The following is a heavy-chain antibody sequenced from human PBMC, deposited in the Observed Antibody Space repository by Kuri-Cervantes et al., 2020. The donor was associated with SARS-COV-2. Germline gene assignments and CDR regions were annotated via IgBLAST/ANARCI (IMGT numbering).Heavy chain of an antibody. J-gene: IGHJ5*02. CDR1: GFTFSSYA. V-gene: IGHV3-30-3*01. CDR3: ARAGGGSYYGWFDP. Sequence: GESLKISCAASGFTFSSYAMHWVCQAPGKGLEWVAVISYDGSNKYYADSVKGRFTISRDSSKNTLYLQMNSLRAEDMAVYYCARAGGGSYYGWFDPWGQGTLVTVSS. D-gene: IGHD1-26*01. CDR2: ISYDGSNK.